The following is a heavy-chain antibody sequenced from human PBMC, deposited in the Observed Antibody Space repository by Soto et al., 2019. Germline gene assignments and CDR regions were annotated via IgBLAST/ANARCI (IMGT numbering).Heavy chain of an antibody. CDR2: IYTSGST. D-gene: IGHD5-18*01. CDR3: AREAPGLTAMVPFDY. J-gene: IGHJ4*02. Sequence: QVQLQESGPGLVKPSETLSLTCTVSGGSISSYYWSWIRQPAGKGLEWIGRIYTSGSTNYNPSLKSRVTMSVDTSKNQFSLKLSAVTAADTAVYYCAREAPGLTAMVPFDYWGQGTLVTVSS. CDR1: GGSISSYY. V-gene: IGHV4-4*07.